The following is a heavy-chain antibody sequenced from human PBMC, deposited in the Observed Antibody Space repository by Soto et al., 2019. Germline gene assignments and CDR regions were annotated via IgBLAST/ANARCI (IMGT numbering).Heavy chain of an antibody. D-gene: IGHD1-20*01. V-gene: IGHV1-3*01. CDR3: AREHNNWNYVYYYMDV. CDR1: GYTFTSYA. J-gene: IGHJ6*03. Sequence: ASVKVSCKASGYTFTSYAMHWVRQAPGQRLEWMGWINAGNGNTKYSQKFQGRVTITRDTSASTAYMELSSLRSEDTAVYYCAREHNNWNYVYYYMDVWGKVNTVAFSS. CDR2: INAGNGNT.